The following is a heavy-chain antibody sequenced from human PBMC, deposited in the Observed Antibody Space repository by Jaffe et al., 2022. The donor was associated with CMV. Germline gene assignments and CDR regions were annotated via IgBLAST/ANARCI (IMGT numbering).Heavy chain of an antibody. D-gene: IGHD2-2*01. CDR2: ISSSSSYI. V-gene: IGHV3-21*01. J-gene: IGHJ6*03. CDR3: ARDDIVVVPAAADSYYYYYMDV. CDR1: GFTFSSYS. Sequence: EVQLVESGGGLVKPGGSLRLSCAASGFTFSSYSMNWVRQAPGKGLEWVSSISSSSSYIYYADSVKGRFTISRDNAKNSLYLQMNSLRAEDTAVYYCARDDIVVVPAAADSYYYYYMDVWGKGTTVTVSS.